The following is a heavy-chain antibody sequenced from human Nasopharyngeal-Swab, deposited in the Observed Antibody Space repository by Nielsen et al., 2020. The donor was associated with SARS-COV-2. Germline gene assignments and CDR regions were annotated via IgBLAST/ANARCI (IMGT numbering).Heavy chain of an antibody. J-gene: IGHJ4*02. Sequence: GESLKISCAASGFTFSDSAIHWVRQASGKGLEWVGRIRSNGNTYATAYAASVKGRFIIFRDDPTNTAYLQMNSLKTGDTAVYYCTRCGGGCYSGRDYWGQGTLVAVSS. D-gene: IGHD2-15*01. CDR3: TRCGGGCYSGRDY. V-gene: IGHV3-73*01. CDR1: GFTFSDSA. CDR2: IRSNGNTYAT.